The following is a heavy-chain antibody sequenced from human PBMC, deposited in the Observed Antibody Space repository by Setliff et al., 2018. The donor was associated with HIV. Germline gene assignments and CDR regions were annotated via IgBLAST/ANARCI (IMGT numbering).Heavy chain of an antibody. Sequence: LRLSCAASGFSFSSHAMNWVRQAPGKGLEWVSAISGGGGTTYYADSVKGRFTISRDNSKNTLYLQMNSLRAEDTAVYYCAKEFSLYYYDSSGYSYFDYWGQGTLVTVSS. D-gene: IGHD3-22*01. CDR1: GFSFSSHA. V-gene: IGHV3-23*01. J-gene: IGHJ4*02. CDR3: AKEFSLYYYDSSGYSYFDY. CDR2: ISGGGGTT.